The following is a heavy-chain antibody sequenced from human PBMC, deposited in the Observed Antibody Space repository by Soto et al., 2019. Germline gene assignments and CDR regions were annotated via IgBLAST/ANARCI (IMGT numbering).Heavy chain of an antibody. D-gene: IGHD4-17*01. CDR1: GFTFSSYA. CDR3: AKGNYGDYSAFDY. CDR2: ISGSGGST. V-gene: IGHV3-23*01. Sequence: HPGGSLRLSCAASGFTFSSYAMSWVRQAPGKGLEWVSAISGSGGSTYYADSVKGRFTISRDNSKNTLYLQMNSLRAEDTAVYYCAKGNYGDYSAFDYWGQGTLVTVSS. J-gene: IGHJ4*02.